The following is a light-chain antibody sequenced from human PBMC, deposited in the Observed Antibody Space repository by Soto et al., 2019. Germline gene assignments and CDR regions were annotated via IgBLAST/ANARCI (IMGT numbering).Light chain of an antibody. CDR1: SSDVGGYNY. J-gene: IGLJ2*01. V-gene: IGLV2-8*01. Sequence: QSALTQPPSASGSPGQSVTISCTGTSSDVGGYNYVSWYQQHPGKAPKLMIYEVSKRPSGVPDRFSGSKSGNTASLTVSGHHAEDGADYYRRSYAGSNNLVFGGGTQLTVL. CDR2: EVS. CDR3: RSYAGSNNLV.